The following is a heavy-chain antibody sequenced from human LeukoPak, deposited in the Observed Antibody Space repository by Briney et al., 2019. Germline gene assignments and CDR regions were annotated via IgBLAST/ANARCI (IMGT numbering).Heavy chain of an antibody. CDR2: IYYSGST. Sequence: SETLSLTCTVSGGSISSYYWSWIRQPPGKGLEWIGYIYYSGSTNYNPSLKSRVTISVDRSKNQFSLKLSSVTAADTAVYYCARANDCSSTSCYFEYFQHWGQGTLVTVSS. V-gene: IGHV4-59*12. J-gene: IGHJ1*01. D-gene: IGHD2-2*01. CDR1: GGSISSYY. CDR3: ARANDCSSTSCYFEYFQH.